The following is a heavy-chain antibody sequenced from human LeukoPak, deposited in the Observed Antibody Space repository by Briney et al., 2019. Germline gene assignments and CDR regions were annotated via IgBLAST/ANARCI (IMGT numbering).Heavy chain of an antibody. V-gene: IGHV3-48*03. CDR2: ISSSGSTI. CDR1: GFTFSSYE. D-gene: IGHD5-24*01. CDR3: ARDRDGYNCVFDY. J-gene: IGHJ4*02. Sequence: GGSLRLSCAASGFTFSSYEMNWVRQAPGKGLEWVSYISSSGSTIYYADSVKGRFTISRDNAKNSLYLQMNSLRAEDTAVYYCARDRDGYNCVFDYWGQGTLVTVSS.